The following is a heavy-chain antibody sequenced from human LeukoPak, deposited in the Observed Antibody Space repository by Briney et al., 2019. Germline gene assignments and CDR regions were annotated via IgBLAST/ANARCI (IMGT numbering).Heavy chain of an antibody. CDR1: GFTFSSYA. V-gene: IGHV3-23*01. CDR2: ISGSGGST. Sequence: HSGGSLRLSCAASGFTFSSYAMSWVRQAPGKGLEWVSAISGSGGSTYYADSVKGRFTISRDNSKNTLYLQMNSLRAEDAAVYYCAKATDYGDYPNYWGRGTLVTVSS. CDR3: AKATDYGDYPNY. J-gene: IGHJ4*02. D-gene: IGHD4-17*01.